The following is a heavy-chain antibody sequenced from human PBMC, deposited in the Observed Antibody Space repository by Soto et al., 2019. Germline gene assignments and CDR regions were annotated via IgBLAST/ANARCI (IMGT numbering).Heavy chain of an antibody. Sequence: SRIRQAPGKGLEWVSAISGSGGSTYYADSVKGRFTISRDNSKNTLYLQMNSLRAEDTAVYYCAKNYGDYRDYWGQGTLVSVSS. D-gene: IGHD4-17*01. V-gene: IGHV3-23*01. J-gene: IGHJ4*02. CDR3: AKNYGDYRDY. CDR2: ISGSGGST.